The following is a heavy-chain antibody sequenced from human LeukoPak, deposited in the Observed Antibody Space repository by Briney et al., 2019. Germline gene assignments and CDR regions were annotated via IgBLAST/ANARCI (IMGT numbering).Heavy chain of an antibody. CDR1: GFTFDDYA. Sequence: PGGSLRLSCAASGFTFDDYAMHWVRQAPGKGLEWVSGISWNSGSIGYADSVKGRFTISRDNAKNSLYLQMNSLRAEDTALYYCAKGDWYERTNPIDYWGQGTLVTVSS. CDR2: ISWNSGSI. V-gene: IGHV3-9*01. J-gene: IGHJ4*02. CDR3: AKGDWYERTNPIDY. D-gene: IGHD3/OR15-3a*01.